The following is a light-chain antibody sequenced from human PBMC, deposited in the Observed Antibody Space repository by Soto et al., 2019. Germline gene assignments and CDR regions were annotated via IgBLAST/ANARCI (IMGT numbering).Light chain of an antibody. CDR1: SSDVAGYNY. CDR3: SSYTSSSTYV. J-gene: IGLJ1*01. V-gene: IGLV2-14*01. CDR2: DVT. Sequence: QSALNQPASVSGSPGQSITISCTGTSSDVAGYNYVSWYQQHPNKAPKFMIYDVTNRPSGVSNRFSGSKSGNTASLTISGLQAEDEADYYCSSYTSSSTYVFGTGTKLTVL.